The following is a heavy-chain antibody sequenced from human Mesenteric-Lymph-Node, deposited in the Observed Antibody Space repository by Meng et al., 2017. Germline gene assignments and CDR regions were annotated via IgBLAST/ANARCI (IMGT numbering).Heavy chain of an antibody. Sequence: ASVKVSCKASGYTFTSYYMHWVRQAPGQGLEWMGIINPSGGSTSYAQKFQGRVTMTRDTSTSTVYMELSSLRSEDTAVYYCARAAVPLGYCSGGSCYSMGYFQHWGQGTLVTVSS. J-gene: IGHJ1*01. V-gene: IGHV1-46*01. CDR1: GYTFTSYY. CDR3: ARAAVPLGYCSGGSCYSMGYFQH. D-gene: IGHD2-15*01. CDR2: INPSGGST.